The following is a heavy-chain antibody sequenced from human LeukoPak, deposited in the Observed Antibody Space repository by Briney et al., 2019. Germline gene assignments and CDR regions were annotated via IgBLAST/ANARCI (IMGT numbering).Heavy chain of an antibody. CDR1: GGTFSSYA. J-gene: IGHJ6*04. D-gene: IGHD3-10*01. Sequence: ASVKVPCKASGGTFSSYAISWVRQAPGQGLEWMGGIIPIFGTANYAQKFQGRVTITADESTSTAYMELSSLRSEDTAVYYCARGGPPNPKNYYYYYGMDVWGKGTTVTVSS. CDR2: IIPIFGTA. V-gene: IGHV1-69*01. CDR3: ARGGPPNPKNYYYYYGMDV.